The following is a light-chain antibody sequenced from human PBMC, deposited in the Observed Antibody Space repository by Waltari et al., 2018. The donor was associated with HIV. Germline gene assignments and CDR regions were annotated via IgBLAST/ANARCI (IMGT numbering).Light chain of an antibody. CDR3: QQYYTIEST. Sequence: DIVMTQSPDSLPVSLGERATMNCRSSRTVYFNSNNQNYLAWYQQKPGQSPMVLIYWASTRASGVPGRFSGSGSGTDFNLTISSLQADDVAVYYCQQYYTIESTFGGGTKVEIK. CDR1: RTVYFNSNNQNY. CDR2: WAS. V-gene: IGKV4-1*01. J-gene: IGKJ4*01.